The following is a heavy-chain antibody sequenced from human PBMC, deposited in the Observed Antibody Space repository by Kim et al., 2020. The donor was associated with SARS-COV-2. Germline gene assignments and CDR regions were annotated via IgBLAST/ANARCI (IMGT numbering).Heavy chain of an antibody. CDR3: TRDPTGSPGVFDV. Sequence: GGSLRLSCAGSGFNFDNYAMSWVRQAPGKGLEWVSGISWNGGHPGYADSVKGRFTISRDNAKNSLYLQMNSLRGEDTALYYCTRDPTGSPGVFDVWGQGTMVTVSS. V-gene: IGHV3-20*04. CDR2: ISWNGGHP. CDR1: GFNFDNYA. J-gene: IGHJ3*01.